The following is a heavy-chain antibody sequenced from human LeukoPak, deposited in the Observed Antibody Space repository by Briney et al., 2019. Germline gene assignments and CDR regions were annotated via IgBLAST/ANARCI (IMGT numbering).Heavy chain of an antibody. CDR3: ARDLYSRRMNYYGSGSYFAY. D-gene: IGHD3-10*01. CDR1: GGTFSSYA. J-gene: IGHJ4*02. Sequence: SVKVSCKASGGTFSSYAISWVRQAPGQGLEWMGGIIPIFGTANSAQKFQGRVTITADKSTSTAYTELRSLRSDDTAVYYCARDLYSRRMNYYGSGSYFAYWGQGTLVTVSS. V-gene: IGHV1-69*06. CDR2: IIPIFGTA.